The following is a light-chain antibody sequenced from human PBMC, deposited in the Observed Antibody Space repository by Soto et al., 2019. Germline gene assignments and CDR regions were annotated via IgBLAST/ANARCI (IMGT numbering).Light chain of an antibody. V-gene: IGKV1-27*01. J-gene: IGKJ1*01. CDR3: QKYDSALWT. Sequence: DIQMTQSPSTLSASIGDRVTITCRASQSINKWLAWHQQKPGKAPKLLIYAASTLQSGVPSRFSGSGFGTDFTLTISSLQAEDVATYYCQKYDSALWTFGQGTKVDIK. CDR2: AAS. CDR1: QSINKW.